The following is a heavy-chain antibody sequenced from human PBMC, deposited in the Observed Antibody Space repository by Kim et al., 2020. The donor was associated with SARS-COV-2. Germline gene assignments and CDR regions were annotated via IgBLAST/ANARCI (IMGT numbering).Heavy chain of an antibody. D-gene: IGHD3-10*01. V-gene: IGHV4-39*01. CDR2: IYDSGSS. CDR1: GGSISSSSYY. Sequence: SETLSLTCTVYGGSISSSSYYWGWIRQPPGKGLEWIGSIYDSGSSNHNPTLKSRVTISVDTSQNQFSLRLSSVTAADTAVYYCARHRLVYYGWGGLDDWGQGTLVTVSS. CDR3: ARHRLVYYGWGGLDD. J-gene: IGHJ4*02.